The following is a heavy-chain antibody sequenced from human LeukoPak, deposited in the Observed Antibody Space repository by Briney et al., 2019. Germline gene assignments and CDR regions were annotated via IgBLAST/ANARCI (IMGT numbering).Heavy chain of an antibody. D-gene: IGHD3-22*01. J-gene: IGHJ4*02. Sequence: ASVKVSCKASGYTFTSYGISWVRQAPGQGLEWMGWISAYNGNTNYAQKLQGRVTMTTDTSTSTAYMDLRSLRSDDTAVYYCARASITMIVVVPDDYWGQGTLVTVSS. CDR1: GYTFTSYG. V-gene: IGHV1-18*01. CDR3: ARASITMIVVVPDDY. CDR2: ISAYNGNT.